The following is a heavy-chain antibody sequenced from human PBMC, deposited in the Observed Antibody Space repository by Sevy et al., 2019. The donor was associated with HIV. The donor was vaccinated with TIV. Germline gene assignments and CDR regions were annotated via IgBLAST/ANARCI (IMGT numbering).Heavy chain of an antibody. Sequence: SETLSRTCAVYGGSFSGYYWSWIRQPPGKGLEWIGEINHSGSTNYNPSLKSRVTISVDTSKNQFSLKLSSVTAADTAVYYCAGGERGTSLDYWGQGTLVTVSS. CDR3: AGGERGTSLDY. J-gene: IGHJ4*02. CDR1: GGSFSGYY. D-gene: IGHD3-10*01. CDR2: INHSGST. V-gene: IGHV4-34*01.